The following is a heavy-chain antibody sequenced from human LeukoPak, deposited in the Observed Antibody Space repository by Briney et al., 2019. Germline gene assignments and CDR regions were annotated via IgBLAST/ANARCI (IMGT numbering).Heavy chain of an antibody. CDR2: ISYDGSNK. J-gene: IGHJ4*02. CDR1: GFTFSSYG. V-gene: IGHV3-30*03. CDR3: VPKGNEGY. D-gene: IGHD1-1*01. Sequence: GGSLRLSCAASGFTFSSYGMHWVRQAPGKGLEWVAVISYDGSNKYYADSVKGRSTISRDNSKNTLYLQMSSLRVEDTAVYYCVPKGNEGYWGQGTLVTVSS.